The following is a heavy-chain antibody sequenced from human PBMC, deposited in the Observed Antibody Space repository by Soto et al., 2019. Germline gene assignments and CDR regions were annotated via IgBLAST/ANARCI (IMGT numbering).Heavy chain of an antibody. V-gene: IGHV1-2*04. J-gene: IGHJ4*02. CDR1: GYTFTGYY. CDR2: INPNSGGT. Sequence: ASVKVSCKASGYTFTGYYMHWVRQSPGQGLESMGSINPNSGGTNYAQKYQGWVTMTRDTSISTAYMELRRVRSDDTAVYYCARFLTGKGYCDYWGQGTLVTVSS. CDR3: ARFLTGKGYCDY. D-gene: IGHD3-3*01.